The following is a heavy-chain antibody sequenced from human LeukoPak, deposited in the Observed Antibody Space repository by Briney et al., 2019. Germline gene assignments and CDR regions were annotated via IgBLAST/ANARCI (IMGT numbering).Heavy chain of an antibody. CDR3: ARVPIAVAGTHYYYYMDV. V-gene: IGHV3-11*01. Sequence: GGSLRLSCPASGFTFSDYYMSWIRQAPEKWREWVSYISSSGSTIYYADSVKGRFTISRDNAKNSLYLQMNSLRAEDTAVYYCARVPIAVAGTHYYYYMDVWGKGTTVTVSS. D-gene: IGHD6-19*01. J-gene: IGHJ6*03. CDR1: GFTFSDYY. CDR2: ISSSGSTI.